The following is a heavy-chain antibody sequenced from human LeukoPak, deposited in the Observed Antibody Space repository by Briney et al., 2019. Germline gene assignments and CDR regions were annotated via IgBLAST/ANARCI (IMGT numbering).Heavy chain of an antibody. CDR3: ARTGYCGSTSCSAGFDP. Sequence: GGSLRLSCAASGFTFSSYAMSWVRQAPGKGLDWVSGLTGGGGSTYYADSVKGRFTISRDNSKNTLYLQMNSLRAEDTALYYCARTGYCGSTSCSAGFDPWGQGTLVTVSS. CDR1: GFTFSSYA. CDR2: LTGGGGST. V-gene: IGHV3-23*01. D-gene: IGHD2-2*01. J-gene: IGHJ5*02.